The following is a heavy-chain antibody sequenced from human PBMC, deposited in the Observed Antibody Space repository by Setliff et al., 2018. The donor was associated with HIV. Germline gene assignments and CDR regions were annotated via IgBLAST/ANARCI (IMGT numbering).Heavy chain of an antibody. J-gene: IGHJ4*02. CDR2: INHSGST. V-gene: IGHV4-34*01. CDR1: GESFSDYF. Sequence: PSETLSLTCAVYGESFSDYFWGWFRRPPGKGLEWIGQINHSGSTKYNTSLKSRVTISVDTSKNQFSLKLRSVTGADTAIYYCTRSYNGVSYNWGQGTRVSVSS. CDR3: TRSYNGVSYN. D-gene: IGHD2-8*01.